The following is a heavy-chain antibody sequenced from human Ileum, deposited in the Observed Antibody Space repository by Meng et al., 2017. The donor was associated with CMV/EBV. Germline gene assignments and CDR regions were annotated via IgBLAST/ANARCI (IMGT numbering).Heavy chain of an antibody. Sequence: CAASGFIFRSYAMSWVRQAPGKGLQWVAAISTTDTYYADSVMGRFTISRDNAKSVLYLHMNSLRVEDSAVYFCAKDHISVIGARADYWGHGALVTVSS. V-gene: IGHV3-23*05. CDR3: AKDHISVIGARADY. D-gene: IGHD2-21*01. CDR2: ISTTDT. J-gene: IGHJ4*01. CDR1: GFIFRSYA.